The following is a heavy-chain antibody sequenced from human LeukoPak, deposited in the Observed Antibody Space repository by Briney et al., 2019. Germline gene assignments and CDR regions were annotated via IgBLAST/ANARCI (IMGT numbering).Heavy chain of an antibody. D-gene: IGHD3-3*01. J-gene: IGHJ4*02. CDR1: GYTFTSYG. V-gene: IGHV1-18*01. CDR3: ARDRDFWSEGGY. Sequence: GASVKVSCKASGYTFTSYGISWVRQAPGQGLQWMGWISAYNDNTDYAQNLQGRVTMTTDTSTSTAYMELRSLRSDDTAVYYCARDRDFWSEGGYWGQGTLVTVSS. CDR2: ISAYNDNT.